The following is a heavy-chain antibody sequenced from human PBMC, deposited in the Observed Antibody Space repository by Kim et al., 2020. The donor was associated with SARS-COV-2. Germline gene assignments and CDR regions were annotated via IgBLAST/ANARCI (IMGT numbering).Heavy chain of an antibody. Sequence: AQKVQGRVSMTTDTSTSTTYMELRSLRSDDTAVYYCARRDDYNGGFSFDIWGQGTMVTVSS. CDR3: ARRDDYNGGFSFDI. V-gene: IGHV1-18*01. D-gene: IGHD4-4*01. J-gene: IGHJ3*02.